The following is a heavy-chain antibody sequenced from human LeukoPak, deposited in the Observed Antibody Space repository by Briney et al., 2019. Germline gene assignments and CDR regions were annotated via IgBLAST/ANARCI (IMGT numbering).Heavy chain of an antibody. D-gene: IGHD3-10*01. CDR1: GYTFTGYY. J-gene: IGHJ4*02. CDR2: ISPNSSDT. Sequence: ASVKVSCKASGYTFTGYYMHWVRQAPGQGLEWMGWISPNSSDTIYAQNFQGRVTLTRDTSISTAYMELRRLTSDDTAIYYCARRSGGFYFDWGQGTLVTVSS. CDR3: ARRSGGFYFD. V-gene: IGHV1-2*02.